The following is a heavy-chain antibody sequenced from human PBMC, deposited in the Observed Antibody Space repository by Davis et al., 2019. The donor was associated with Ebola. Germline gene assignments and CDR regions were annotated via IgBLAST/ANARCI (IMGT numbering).Heavy chain of an antibody. V-gene: IGHV1-18*01. CDR3: ARAQFPTTSDH. J-gene: IGHJ4*02. CDR2: INPHNGNT. Sequence: ASVKVSCKASGYTFTSYAMNWVRQAPGQGLEWMGWINPHNGNTNYAQNVQGRVIMTSDTATTTAYMEVRSLRSDDTAVYYCARAQFPTTSDHWGQGTLVTVSS. CDR1: GYTFTSYA. D-gene: IGHD1-1*01.